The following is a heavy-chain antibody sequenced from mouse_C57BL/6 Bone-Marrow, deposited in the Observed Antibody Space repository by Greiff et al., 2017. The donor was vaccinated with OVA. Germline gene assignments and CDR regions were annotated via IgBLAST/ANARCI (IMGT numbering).Heavy chain of an antibody. D-gene: IGHD2-1*01. J-gene: IGHJ2*01. V-gene: IGHV1-81*01. Sequence: VQLQQSGAELARPGASVKLSCKASGYTFTSYGISWVKQRTGQGLEWIGEIYPRSGNTYYNEKFKGKATLTADKSSSTAYMELRSLTSEDSAVXFCAREGGISYGNRLFDYWGQGTTLSVSS. CDR1: GYTFTSYG. CDR2: IYPRSGNT. CDR3: AREGGISYGNRLFDY.